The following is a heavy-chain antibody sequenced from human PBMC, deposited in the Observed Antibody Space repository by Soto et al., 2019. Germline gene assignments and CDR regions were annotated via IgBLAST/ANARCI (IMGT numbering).Heavy chain of an antibody. D-gene: IGHD3-16*01. CDR1: GYSFTSYW. CDR2: IYPGDSDT. Sequence: GESLKISCKGSGYSFTSYWIGWVRQMPGKGLEWMGIIYPGDSDTRYSPSFQGQVTISADKSISTAYLQWSSLKASDTAMYYCARALDYDYIWGFFDPWGQGTLVTVSS. J-gene: IGHJ5*02. CDR3: ARALDYDYIWGFFDP. V-gene: IGHV5-51*01.